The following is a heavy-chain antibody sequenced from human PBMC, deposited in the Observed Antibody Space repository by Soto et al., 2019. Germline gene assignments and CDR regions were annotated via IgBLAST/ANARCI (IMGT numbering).Heavy chain of an antibody. Sequence: GGSLRLSCAASGFTFSSYAMHWVRQAPGKGLEWVAVISYDGSNKYYADSVKGRFTISRDNSKNTLYLQMNSLRAKDTAVYYCARGPIDYYDSSGYYGFYFDYWGQGTLVTVSS. CDR2: ISYDGSNK. CDR1: GFTFSSYA. D-gene: IGHD3-22*01. CDR3: ARGPIDYYDSSGYYGFYFDY. V-gene: IGHV3-30-3*01. J-gene: IGHJ4*02.